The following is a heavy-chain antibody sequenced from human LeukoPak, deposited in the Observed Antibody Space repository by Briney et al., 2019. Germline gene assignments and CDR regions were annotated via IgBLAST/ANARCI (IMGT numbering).Heavy chain of an antibody. Sequence: SETLSLTCAVYGGSFSGYYWNWIRQPPGKGLEWIGEIDHSGSTSYNPSLKSRVTISVDTSKSQFSLRLTSVTAADTAVYYCARFPRWFDPWGQGTLVTVSS. CDR2: IDHSGST. V-gene: IGHV4-34*01. CDR3: ARFPRWFDP. J-gene: IGHJ5*02. CDR1: GGSFSGYY.